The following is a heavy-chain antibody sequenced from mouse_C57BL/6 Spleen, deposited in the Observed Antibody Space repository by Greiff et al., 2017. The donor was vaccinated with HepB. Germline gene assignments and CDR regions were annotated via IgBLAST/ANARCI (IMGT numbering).Heavy chain of an antibody. CDR1: GYSITSGYD. CDR2: INNSGST. J-gene: IGHJ3*01. CDR3: ARGYDYPIAY. Sequence: SGPGLVKPSQSLSLTCNVTGYSITSGYDWRWIRHVPGNKLEWMGYINNSGSTNYNPSLKSRISITHDTSRNQFFLKLNAVTTEDTATYYGARGYDYPIAYWGEGTLVTVSA. D-gene: IGHD2-4*01. V-gene: IGHV3-1*01.